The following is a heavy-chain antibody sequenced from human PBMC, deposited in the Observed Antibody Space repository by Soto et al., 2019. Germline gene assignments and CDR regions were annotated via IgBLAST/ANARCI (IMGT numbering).Heavy chain of an antibody. Sequence: GGSLRLSCAASGFTFSSYAMSWVRQAPGKGLEWVSAISGSGGSTYYADSVKGRFTISRDNSKNTLYLQMNSLRAEDTAVYYCAKDQIPGSYSLYYIDYSGQGTLVTVAT. V-gene: IGHV3-23*01. CDR1: GFTFSSYA. CDR3: AKDQIPGSYSLYYIDY. CDR2: ISGSGGST. D-gene: IGHD3-10*01. J-gene: IGHJ4*02.